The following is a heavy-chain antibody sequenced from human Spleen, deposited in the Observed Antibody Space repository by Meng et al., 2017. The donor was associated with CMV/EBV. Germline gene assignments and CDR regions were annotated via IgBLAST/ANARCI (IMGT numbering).Heavy chain of an antibody. V-gene: IGHV3-30*04. CDR2: ISYDGSNK. D-gene: IGHD3-22*01. J-gene: IGHJ4*02. CDR1: GFTFTSYA. CDR3: ANLLLLRDY. Sequence: GESLKISCAASGFTFTSYAMHWVRQAPGKGLEWVAVISYDGSNKYYADSLRGRFTISRDNSKNTLYLQMNSLRAEDTAVYYCANLLLLRDYWGQGTLVTVSS.